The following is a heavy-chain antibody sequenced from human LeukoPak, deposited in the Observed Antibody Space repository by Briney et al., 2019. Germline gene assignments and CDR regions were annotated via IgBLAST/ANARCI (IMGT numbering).Heavy chain of an antibody. CDR3: ARAPPYYDSSGYYDY. Sequence: SETLSLTCAVYGGSFSGYYWRWIRQPPGKGLEWIGEINHNGSTNYNPSLKSRVTISVDTYKNQFSLKLSSVTAADTAVYYCARAPPYYDSSGYYDYWGQGTLVTVSS. CDR1: GGSFSGYY. J-gene: IGHJ4*02. V-gene: IGHV4-34*01. CDR2: INHNGST. D-gene: IGHD3-22*01.